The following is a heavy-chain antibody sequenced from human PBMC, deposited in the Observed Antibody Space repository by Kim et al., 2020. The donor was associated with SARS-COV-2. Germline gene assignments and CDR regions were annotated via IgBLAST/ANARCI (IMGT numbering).Heavy chain of an antibody. CDR1: GGSFSGYY. J-gene: IGHJ2*01. CDR2: INHSGRT. D-gene: IGHD3-10*01. CDR3: ARRLSNTFGCGSHYCDL. V-gene: IGHV4-34*01. Sequence: SETLSLTCAVYGGSFSGYYWSWIRQPPGKGLEWIGEINHSGRTNYNPSLKSRVTISVDTSKNQFSLKLTSVTAADAALYFCARRLSNTFGCGSHYCDLWG.